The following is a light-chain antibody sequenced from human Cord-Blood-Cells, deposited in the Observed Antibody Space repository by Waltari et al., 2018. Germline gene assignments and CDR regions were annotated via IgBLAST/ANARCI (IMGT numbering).Light chain of an antibody. CDR1: QSVSSY. CDR2: DAS. CDR3: QQRSNWPLT. J-gene: IGKJ4*01. V-gene: IGKV3-11*01. Sequence: DIVLTQSPATLSLAPGERATLSCRASQSVSSYLAWYQQKPGQAPRLLIYDASNRDTGIPDRFSGSGSGTDFTLTISSLEPEDFAVYYCQQRSNWPLTFGGGTKVEIK.